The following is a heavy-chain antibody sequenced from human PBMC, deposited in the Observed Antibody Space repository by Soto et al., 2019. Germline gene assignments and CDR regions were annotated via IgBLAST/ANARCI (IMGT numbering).Heavy chain of an antibody. CDR1: GYTFTSYD. CDR2: MNPNSGNT. V-gene: IGHV1-8*01. D-gene: IGHD6-19*01. Sequence: ASVKVSCTASGYTFTSYDINWVRQATRQGLEWMGWMNPNSGNTGYAQKFQGRVTMTRNTSISTAYMELSSLRSEDTAVYYCARALEGSGWYGYWGQGTLVTVSS. CDR3: ARALEGSGWYGY. J-gene: IGHJ4*02.